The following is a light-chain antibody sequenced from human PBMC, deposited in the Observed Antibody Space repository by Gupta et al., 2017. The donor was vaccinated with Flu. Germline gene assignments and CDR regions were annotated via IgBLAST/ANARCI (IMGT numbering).Light chain of an antibody. CDR3: QAGDSSTVV. J-gene: IGLJ3*02. V-gene: IGLV3-1*01. Sequence: SPGQTATIACSGVSLGPKYACWQQQHPGPFPVLVIFPDNNRPAGSPERFSGSSSGNTATLTIRGTQAMDEDDYYCQAGDSSTVVFGGGTRLTVL. CDR2: PDN. CDR1: SLGPKY.